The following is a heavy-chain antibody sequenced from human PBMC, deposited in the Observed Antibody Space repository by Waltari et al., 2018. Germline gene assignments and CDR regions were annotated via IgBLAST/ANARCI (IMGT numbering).Heavy chain of an antibody. J-gene: IGHJ4*02. CDR2: IYYSGST. CDR3: ARDGNYGDYYFDY. D-gene: IGHD4-17*01. Sequence: QEQLQESGPGLVKPSQTLSLTCTVSGGSISSGDYYWSWIRQPPGKGLEWIGYIYYSGSTYYNPSLKSRVTISVDTSKNQFSLKLSSVTAADTAVYYCARDGNYGDYYFDYWGQGTLVTVSS. CDR1: GGSISSGDYY. V-gene: IGHV4-30-4*08.